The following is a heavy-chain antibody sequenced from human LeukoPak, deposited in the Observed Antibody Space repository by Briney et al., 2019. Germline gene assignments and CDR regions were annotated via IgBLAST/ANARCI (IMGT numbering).Heavy chain of an antibody. CDR2: IKSKTDGGTT. D-gene: IGHD2-15*01. J-gene: IGHJ4*02. CDR3: AKDTTPYDRYYFDY. CDR1: GFTFSNAW. V-gene: IGHV3-15*07. Sequence: PGGSLRLSCAASGFTFSNAWMNWVRQAPGKGLEWVGRIKSKTDGGTTDYAAPVKGRFTISRDDSKNTLYLQMNSLRAEDTAVYYCAKDTTPYDRYYFDYWGQGTLVTVSS.